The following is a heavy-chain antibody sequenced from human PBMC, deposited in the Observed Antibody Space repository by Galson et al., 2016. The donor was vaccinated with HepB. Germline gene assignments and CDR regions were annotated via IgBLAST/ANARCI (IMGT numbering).Heavy chain of an antibody. J-gene: IGHJ4*02. Sequence: SLRLSCAASGFTFSNFVMHWVRQAPGKGLEWVAVIWPDGDNKYYADSVKGRFTISRDNSKDTLFLLMNSLRAEDTAVYYCARLLARSQYCSGDSCSDYWGQGTLVTVSS. V-gene: IGHV3-33*01. CDR1: GFTFSNFV. CDR3: ARLLARSQYCSGDSCSDY. CDR2: IWPDGDNK. D-gene: IGHD2-15*01.